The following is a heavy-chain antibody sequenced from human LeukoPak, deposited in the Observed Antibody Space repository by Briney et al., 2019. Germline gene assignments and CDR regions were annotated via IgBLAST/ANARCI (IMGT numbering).Heavy chain of an antibody. Sequence: GESLKISCKGSGYSFTSHWIGWVRRMPGKGLEWMGIIYPGDFDTRYSPSFQGQVTISADKSISTAYLQWSSLKASDTAMYYCARPLTTSYDAFDIWGQGTMVTVSS. CDR2: IYPGDFDT. V-gene: IGHV5-51*01. CDR1: GYSFTSHW. J-gene: IGHJ3*02. CDR3: ARPLTTSYDAFDI. D-gene: IGHD2/OR15-2a*01.